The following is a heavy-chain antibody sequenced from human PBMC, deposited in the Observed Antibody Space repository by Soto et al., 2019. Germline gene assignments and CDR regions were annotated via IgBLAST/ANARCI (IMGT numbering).Heavy chain of an antibody. CDR1: GGSISSSSYY. CDR3: ARGRRYSSSWYSGY. V-gene: IGHV4-39*01. CDR2: IYYSGST. D-gene: IGHD6-13*01. Sequence: PSETLSLTCTVSGGSISSSSYYWGWIRQPPGKGLEWIGSIYYSGSTYYNPSLKSRVTISVDTSKNQFSLKLSSVTAAGTAVYYCARGRRYSSSWYSGYWGQGTLVTVSS. J-gene: IGHJ4*02.